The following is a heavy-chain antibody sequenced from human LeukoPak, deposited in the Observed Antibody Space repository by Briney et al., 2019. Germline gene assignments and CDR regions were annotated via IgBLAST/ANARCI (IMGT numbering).Heavy chain of an antibody. J-gene: IGHJ6*03. V-gene: IGHV1-69*05. CDR3: ARSNQRPPYYYYMDV. D-gene: IGHD1-14*01. Sequence: GASVKVSCKASGGTFSSYAISWVRQAPGQGLEWMGRIIPIFGTANYAQKFQGRVTITTDESTSTAYMELSSLRSEDTAMYYCARSNQRPPYYYYMDVWGKGTTVTVSS. CDR1: GGTFSSYA. CDR2: IIPIFGTA.